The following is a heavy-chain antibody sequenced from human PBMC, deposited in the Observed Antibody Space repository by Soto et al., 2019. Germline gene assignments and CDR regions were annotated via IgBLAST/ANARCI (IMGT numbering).Heavy chain of an antibody. V-gene: IGHV3-23*01. J-gene: IGHJ5*02. CDR1: GFTFSSYA. CDR3: AKGGPTFLNWFGP. D-gene: IGHD5-12*01. Sequence: PGGSLRLSCAASGFTFSSYAMNWVRQAPGKGLEWISVISNSGHSAYYADSVEGRFTISRDNSKNTLYLQIKSLRAEDTAAYYCAKGGPTFLNWFGPWGQGTLVTVSS. CDR2: ISNSGHSA.